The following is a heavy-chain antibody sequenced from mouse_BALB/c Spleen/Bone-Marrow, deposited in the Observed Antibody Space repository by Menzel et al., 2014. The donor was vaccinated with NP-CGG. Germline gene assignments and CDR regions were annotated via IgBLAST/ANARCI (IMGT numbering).Heavy chain of an antibody. Sequence: DVKLQESGTDLVKPGASVKLSCTASGFNIKDTYMHWVKQRPEQGLDWIGRIDPASGNIQYDPKFQGRAAITADTSPNTAYLQLSSLTSEDAAVYYCASLTGTFDYWGQGTPLTVSS. V-gene: IGHV14-3*02. D-gene: IGHD4-1*01. CDR2: IDPASGNI. CDR3: ASLTGTFDY. J-gene: IGHJ2*01. CDR1: GFNIKDTY.